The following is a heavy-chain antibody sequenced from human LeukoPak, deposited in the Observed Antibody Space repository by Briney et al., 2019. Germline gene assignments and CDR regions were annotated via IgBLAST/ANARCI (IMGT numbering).Heavy chain of an antibody. D-gene: IGHD3-10*01. CDR3: ARLTYGSGRPYDY. V-gene: IGHV3-23*01. CDR1: GFTFNTYA. J-gene: IGHJ4*02. Sequence: PGGSLRLSCAASGFTFNTYAMSWVRQAPGKGLEWVSSNSGSGGSTYYADSVKGRFTISRDNSKNTLYLQMNSLRAEDTAVYYCARLTYGSGRPYDYWGQGTLVTVSS. CDR2: NSGSGGST.